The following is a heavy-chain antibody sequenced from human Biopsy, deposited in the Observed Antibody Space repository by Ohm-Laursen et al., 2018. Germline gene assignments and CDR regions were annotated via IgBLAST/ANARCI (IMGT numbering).Heavy chain of an antibody. Sequence: SDTLSLTCTVSGGSISNNNYYWGCIRQSPGKGLEWIGSIFYRGGTHYKPSLNSRVNISADTSKNQFSLKLNSVTAADTAVYYCARDYDTSGYYYVSWGQGTLVTVSS. CDR1: GGSISNNNYY. V-gene: IGHV4-39*01. CDR3: ARDYDTSGYYYVS. CDR2: IFYRGGT. D-gene: IGHD3-22*01. J-gene: IGHJ5*02.